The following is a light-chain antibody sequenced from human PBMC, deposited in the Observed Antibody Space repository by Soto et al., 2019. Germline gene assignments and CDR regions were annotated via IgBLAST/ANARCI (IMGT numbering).Light chain of an antibody. CDR2: DVS. Sequence: QSALTQPASVSGSPGQSITISCTGTSSDVGGYNYVSWYQQHPGKAPKLMIYDVSKRPSGVSNRFSGSKSGNTASLTISGLQAEDEADYYCRSYTSSSTPYVFGTGTKLTVL. V-gene: IGLV2-14*01. CDR3: RSYTSSSTPYV. CDR1: SSDVGGYNY. J-gene: IGLJ1*01.